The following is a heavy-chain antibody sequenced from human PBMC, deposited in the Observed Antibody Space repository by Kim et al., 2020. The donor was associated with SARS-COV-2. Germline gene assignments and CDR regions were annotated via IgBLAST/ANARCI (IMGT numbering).Heavy chain of an antibody. CDR1: GGSFSGYY. CDR3: ARGWPTRGYSYGQTPYYFDY. J-gene: IGHJ4*02. D-gene: IGHD5-18*01. V-gene: IGHV4-34*01. Sequence: SQTLSLTCAVYGGSFSGYYWSWIRQPPGKGLEWIGEINHSGSTNYNPSLKSRVTISVDMSKNQFSLKLSSVTAADTAVYYCARGWPTRGYSYGQTPYYFDYWGQGTLVTVSS. CDR2: INHSGST.